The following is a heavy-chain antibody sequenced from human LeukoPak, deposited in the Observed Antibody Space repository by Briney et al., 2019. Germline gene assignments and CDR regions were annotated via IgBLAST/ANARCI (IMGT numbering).Heavy chain of an antibody. V-gene: IGHV3-23*01. J-gene: IGHJ4*02. CDR2: ISGSFGST. Sequence: PGGSLRLSCAASGFTFSSYAMSWVRQAPGKGLEWVSTISGSFGSTYYADSVERRFTISRDNSKNTMSLQLNSLRAEDTAVYYCAQSPKIVTTPRFDYWGQGTLVTVSS. CDR1: GFTFSSYA. CDR3: AQSPKIVTTPRFDY. D-gene: IGHD5-12*01.